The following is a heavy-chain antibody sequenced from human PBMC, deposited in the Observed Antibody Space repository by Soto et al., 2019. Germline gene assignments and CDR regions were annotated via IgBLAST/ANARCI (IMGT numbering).Heavy chain of an antibody. CDR1: GFTFSSYG. V-gene: IGHV3-33*01. CDR3: ARVMWELPPPYGMDV. D-gene: IGHD1-26*01. J-gene: IGHJ6*02. Sequence: PGGSLRLSCAASGFTFSSYGMHWVRQAPGKGLEWVAVIWYDGSNKYYADSVKGRFTISRDNSKNTLYLQMNSLRAEDTAVYYCARVMWELPPPYGMDVWGQGTTVTVSS. CDR2: IWYDGSNK.